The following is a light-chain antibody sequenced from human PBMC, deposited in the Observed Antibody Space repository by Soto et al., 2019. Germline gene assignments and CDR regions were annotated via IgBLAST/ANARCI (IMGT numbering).Light chain of an antibody. CDR1: SSDIGGYNY. CDR3: SSYAGSNNVV. J-gene: IGLJ2*01. CDR2: EVS. Sequence: QSALPQPPSASGSPGQSVTISFTGTSSDIGGYNYVSWYQQHPGKAPKLMIYEVSKRPSGVPDRFSGSKSGYTASLTVSGLQAEDEADYYSSSYAGSNNVVFGGGTQLTVL. V-gene: IGLV2-8*01.